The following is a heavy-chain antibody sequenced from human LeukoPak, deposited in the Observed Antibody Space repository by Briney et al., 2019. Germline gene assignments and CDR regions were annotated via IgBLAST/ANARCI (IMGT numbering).Heavy chain of an antibody. J-gene: IGHJ4*02. D-gene: IGHD6-13*01. CDR2: IYYSGST. V-gene: IGHV4-59*01. CDR3: AREVVAAAGTVDY. CDR1: GDSIRDFY. Sequence: PSETLSLTCTVSGDSIRDFYWSWLRQPPGRGLEWIGYIYYSGSTNYNPFLKSRVTIFEDTSKNQFSLKLTSVTAADTAVYYCAREVVAAAGTVDYWGQGTLVTVSS.